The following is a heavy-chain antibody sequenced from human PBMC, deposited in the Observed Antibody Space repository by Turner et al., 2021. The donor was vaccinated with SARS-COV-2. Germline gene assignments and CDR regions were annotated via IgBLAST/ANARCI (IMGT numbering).Heavy chain of an antibody. CDR3: AKDDGGLATTTYGMDV. J-gene: IGHJ6*02. CDR1: GFTFSSHG. CDR2: ISDDGSSK. D-gene: IGHD3-16*01. V-gene: IGHV3-30*18. Sequence: QVRLVESGGGVVQPGRSLRLPCLASGFTFSSHGMHWVRQAPGKGLEWVAAISDDGSSKFYADFVKGRFTISRDDSSNTVYVEINSLRPEDTAVFYCAKDDGGLATTTYGMDVWGQGTTVTVSS.